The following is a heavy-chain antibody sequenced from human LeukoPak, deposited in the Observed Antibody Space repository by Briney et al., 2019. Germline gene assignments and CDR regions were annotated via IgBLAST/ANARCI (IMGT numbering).Heavy chain of an antibody. CDR2: ISVTSTYI. CDR1: GLTFTSCT. CDR3: ASLGYSLDY. V-gene: IGHV3-21*01. D-gene: IGHD5-18*01. Sequence: GGSLRLSCAASGLTFTSCTMNWVRQAPGKGLQWVSSISVTSTYIHYADSVEGRFTISRDNAKNSLYLQMNSLRAEDTAVYYCASLGYSLDYWGQGTLVTVSS. J-gene: IGHJ4*02.